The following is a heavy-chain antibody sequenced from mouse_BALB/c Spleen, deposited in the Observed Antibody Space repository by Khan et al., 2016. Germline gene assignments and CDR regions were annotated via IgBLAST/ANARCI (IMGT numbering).Heavy chain of an antibody. V-gene: IGHV14-3*02. CDR3: ARAAYYGKMDAMDY. D-gene: IGHD2-10*01. CDR2: IDPANGNT. J-gene: IGHJ4*01. CDR1: GFNIKDTY. Sequence: VQLQQSGAELVKPGASVKLSCTASGFNIKDTYMHWVKQRPEQGLEWIGRIDPANGNTKYDPKFQGKATITADTSSNTAYLQLSSLTSEDTAVYYCARAAYYGKMDAMDYWWHGTSVTVAS.